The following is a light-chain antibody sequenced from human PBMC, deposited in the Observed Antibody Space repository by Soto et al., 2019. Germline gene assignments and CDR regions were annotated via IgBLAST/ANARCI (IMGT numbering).Light chain of an antibody. J-gene: IGLJ1*01. CDR3: SSYAGSNSYV. CDR2: EVS. CDR1: SCVVGGYNY. Sequence: QSVLTQPPSASGSPGQSVTISCTGTSCVVGGYNYVTWYQQHPGKAPKLMIYEVSKRPSGVPDRFSGSKSGNTASLTVSGLQAEDEADYYCSSYAGSNSYVFGTGTKLTDL. V-gene: IGLV2-8*01.